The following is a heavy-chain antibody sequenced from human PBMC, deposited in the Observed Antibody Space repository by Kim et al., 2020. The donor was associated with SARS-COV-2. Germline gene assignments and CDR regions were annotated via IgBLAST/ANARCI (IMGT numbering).Heavy chain of an antibody. CDR2: IAYGGSHI. V-gene: IGHV3-30*04. D-gene: IGHD3-10*01. CDR1: GFTFSAHA. Sequence: GGSLRLSCAASGFTFSAHALHWVRQAGKGLEWVALIAYGGSHISYPDSVKGRFIISRDNTKSTLYLQMNSLRPEDTAVYYCLAEIGSRSFDHWGQGTLVT. CDR3: LAEIGSRSFDH. J-gene: IGHJ4*02.